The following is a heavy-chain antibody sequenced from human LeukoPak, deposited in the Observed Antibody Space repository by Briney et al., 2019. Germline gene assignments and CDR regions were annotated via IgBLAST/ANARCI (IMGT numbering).Heavy chain of an antibody. CDR1: GFTFSSYG. CDR3: ARGGELPADY. CDR2: IWYDGSNK. V-gene: IGHV3-33*01. Sequence: PVGSLRLSCAAPGFTFSSYGMHWVRQAPGKGLEWVAVIWYDGSNKYYADSVKGRFTISRDNSKNTLYLQMNSLRAEDTAAYYCARGGELPADYWGQGTLVTVSS. D-gene: IGHD1-26*01. J-gene: IGHJ4*02.